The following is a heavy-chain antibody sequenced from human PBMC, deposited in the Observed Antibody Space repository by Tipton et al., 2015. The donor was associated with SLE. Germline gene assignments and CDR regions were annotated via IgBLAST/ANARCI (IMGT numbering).Heavy chain of an antibody. CDR3: ARGHSREGYFDY. CDR2: ISYDGSNK. D-gene: IGHD6-13*01. V-gene: IGHV3-30-3*01. CDR1: GFTFSSYA. Sequence: LSLTCAASGFTFSSYAMHWVRQAPGKGLEWVAVISYDGSNKYYADSVKGRFTISRDNSKNTLYLQMNSLRAEDTAVYYCARGHSREGYFDYWGQGTLVTVSS. J-gene: IGHJ4*02.